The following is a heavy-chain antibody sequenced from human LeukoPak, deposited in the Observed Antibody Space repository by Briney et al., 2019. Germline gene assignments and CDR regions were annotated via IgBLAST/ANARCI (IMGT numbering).Heavy chain of an antibody. CDR1: GFTFSDYY. J-gene: IGHJ4*02. Sequence: PGGSLRLSCAASGFTFSDYYTSWIRQAPGKGLEWVSYISSSSSYTNYADSVKGRFTISRDNAKNSLYLQMNSLRAEDTAVYYCARSPFDWGYYFDYWGQGTLVTVSS. V-gene: IGHV3-11*03. CDR3: ARSPFDWGYYFDY. CDR2: ISSSSSYT. D-gene: IGHD3-9*01.